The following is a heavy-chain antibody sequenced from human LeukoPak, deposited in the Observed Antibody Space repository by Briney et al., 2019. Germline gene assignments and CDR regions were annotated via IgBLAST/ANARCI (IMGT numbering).Heavy chain of an antibody. Sequence: GASVKVSCKASGYTFTAYYVHWVRQAPGQGLEWMGWINPNTGDTNYAPKFQGRVTMIKDTSTNSAYMELDKLTSDDTAVYYCGRGNKSFDPWGQGTLVTVSS. J-gene: IGHJ5*02. V-gene: IGHV1-2*02. CDR1: GYTFTAYY. CDR3: GRGNKSFDP. CDR2: INPNTGDT.